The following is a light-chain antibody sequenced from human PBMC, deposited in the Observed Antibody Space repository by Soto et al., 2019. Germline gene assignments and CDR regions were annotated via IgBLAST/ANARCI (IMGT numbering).Light chain of an antibody. Sequence: QSVLTQPASVSGSPGQSITISCTGSSSDVGGYNFVSWYQHLPGRAPKLLIYDVTDRPSGISNRFSGSKSGNTASLSISGLQAEDEADYYCTSYSSSNTPFAFGTGTKLTVL. J-gene: IGLJ1*01. CDR1: SSDVGGYNF. CDR2: DVT. CDR3: TSYSSSNTPFA. V-gene: IGLV2-14*03.